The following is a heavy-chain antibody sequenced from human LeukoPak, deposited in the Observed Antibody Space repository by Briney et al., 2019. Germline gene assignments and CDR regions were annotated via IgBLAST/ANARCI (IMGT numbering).Heavy chain of an antibody. CDR2: IYASGST. D-gene: IGHD2-21*02. J-gene: IGHJ4*02. Sequence: PSETLSLTCTVSGGSITTANHYWSWVRQPAGTGLEWIGRIYASGSTNYNPSLKSRVTISVDTSKNQFSLKLSSVTAADPAVYYCARFCRGGDCYPAGRFDYWGQGTLVTVSS. CDR3: ARFCRGGDCYPAGRFDY. V-gene: IGHV4-61*02. CDR1: GGSITTANHY.